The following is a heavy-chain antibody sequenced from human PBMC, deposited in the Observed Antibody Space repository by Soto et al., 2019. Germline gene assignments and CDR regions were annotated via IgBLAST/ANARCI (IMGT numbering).Heavy chain of an antibody. Sequence: PSETLSLTCTVSGGSISSYYWSWIRQPPGKGLEWTGYIYYSGSTNYNPSLKSRVTISVDTSKNQFSLKLSSVTAADTAVYYCARQQSTYYDSSGLSFWFDPWGQGTLVTVSS. CDR3: ARQQSTYYDSSGLSFWFDP. CDR1: GGSISSYY. D-gene: IGHD3-22*01. V-gene: IGHV4-59*01. CDR2: IYYSGST. J-gene: IGHJ5*02.